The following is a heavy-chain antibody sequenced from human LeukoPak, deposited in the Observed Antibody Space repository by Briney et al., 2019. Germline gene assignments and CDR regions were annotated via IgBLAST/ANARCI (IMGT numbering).Heavy chain of an antibody. V-gene: IGHV3-33*01. Sequence: GGSLRLSCAASGFTFSSYGMHWVRQAPGRGLEWVAVIWYDGSNKYYADSVKGRFTISRDNSKNTLYLQMNSLRAEDTAMYYCAAQGYSSGWYGGAFDIWGQGTMVTASS. CDR3: AAQGYSSGWYGGAFDI. D-gene: IGHD6-19*01. J-gene: IGHJ3*02. CDR1: GFTFSSYG. CDR2: IWYDGSNK.